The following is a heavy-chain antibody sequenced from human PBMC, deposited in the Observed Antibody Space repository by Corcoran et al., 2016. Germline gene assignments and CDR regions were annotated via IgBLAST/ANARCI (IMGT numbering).Heavy chain of an antibody. Sequence: AGALEQRVPSLGRYCAASGFTFDDYAMHWVRQAPGKGLEWVSGISWNSGSIGYADSVKGRFTISRDNAKNSLYLQMNSLRAEDMALYYCAKGIDGSGSYFDYWGQ. J-gene: IGHJ4*02. V-gene: IGHV3-9*03. CDR3: AKGIDGSGSYFDY. CDR2: ISWNSGSI. D-gene: IGHD3-10*01. CDR1: GFTFDDYA.